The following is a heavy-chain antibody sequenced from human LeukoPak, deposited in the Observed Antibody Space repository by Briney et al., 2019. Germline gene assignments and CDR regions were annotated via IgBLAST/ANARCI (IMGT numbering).Heavy chain of an antibody. CDR1: GYTFIDYY. CDR3: ANTYGSGSYYKGGFDP. V-gene: IGHV1-2*02. CDR2: INPNSGGT. D-gene: IGHD3-10*01. J-gene: IGHJ5*02. Sequence: ASVRVSCKASGYTFIDYYIHWVRQAPGQGLEWRGWINPNSGGTNYAQHFQGRVTMTRDTSIRTVYMELSRLRSDDMAVYSCANTYGSGSYYKGGFDPWGRGTLVTVSS.